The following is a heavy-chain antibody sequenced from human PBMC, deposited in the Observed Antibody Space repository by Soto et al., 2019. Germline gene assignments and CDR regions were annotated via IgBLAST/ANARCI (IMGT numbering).Heavy chain of an antibody. CDR2: IWYDGSNK. J-gene: IGHJ6*02. Sequence: QVQLVESGGGVVQPGRSLRLSCAASGFTFSSYGMHWVRQAPGKGLEWVAVIWYDGSNKWYADSVKGRFTISRDNSKNTXDXKMNSMRAEDTAVYSCARDRGYSGYDSPRFYYGMDVWGQGPTVTVSS. D-gene: IGHD5-12*01. CDR1: GFTFSSYG. V-gene: IGHV3-33*01. CDR3: ARDRGYSGYDSPRFYYGMDV.